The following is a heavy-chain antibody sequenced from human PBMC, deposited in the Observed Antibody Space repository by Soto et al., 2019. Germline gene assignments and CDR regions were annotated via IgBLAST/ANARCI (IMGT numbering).Heavy chain of an antibody. CDR3: ATTIFGVVITRPYYYYGMDV. CDR1: GYTLTELS. CDR2: FDPEDGET. J-gene: IGHJ6*02. V-gene: IGHV1-24*01. Sequence: GASVKVSCKVSGYTLTELSMHWVRQAPGKGLEWMGGFDPEDGETIYAQKFQGRVTMTEDTSTGTAYMELSSLRSEDTAVYYCATTIFGVVITRPYYYYGMDVWGQGTTVTVSS. D-gene: IGHD3-3*01.